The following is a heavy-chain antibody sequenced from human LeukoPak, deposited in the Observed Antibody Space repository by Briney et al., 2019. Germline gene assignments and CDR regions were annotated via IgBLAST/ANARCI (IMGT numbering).Heavy chain of an antibody. Sequence: ASVKVSCKASGYTFNTYGISWVRQASGQGREWMGWISTYNGDTNYVQSLQGRVTFTTDTSTSTAYMELMSLRSDDTAVYYCLRDAQRPRLTPDYWGQGTLVTVSS. CDR1: GYTFNTYG. D-gene: IGHD6-25*01. V-gene: IGHV1-18*01. CDR2: ISTYNGDT. CDR3: LRDAQRPRLTPDY. J-gene: IGHJ4*02.